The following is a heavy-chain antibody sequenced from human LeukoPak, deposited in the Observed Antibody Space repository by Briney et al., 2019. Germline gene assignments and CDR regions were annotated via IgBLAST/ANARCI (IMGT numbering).Heavy chain of an antibody. D-gene: IGHD6-13*01. CDR1: GYSISSGYY. J-gene: IGHJ4*02. Sequence: KTSETLSLTCTVSGYSISSGYYWGWIRQPPGQGLEWIGSIYHSGSTYYNPSLKSRVTISVDTSKNQFSLKLSSVTAADTAVYYCASFLAAAGNTPYYFDYWGQGTLVTVSS. CDR3: ASFLAAAGNTPYYFDY. CDR2: IYHSGST. V-gene: IGHV4-38-2*02.